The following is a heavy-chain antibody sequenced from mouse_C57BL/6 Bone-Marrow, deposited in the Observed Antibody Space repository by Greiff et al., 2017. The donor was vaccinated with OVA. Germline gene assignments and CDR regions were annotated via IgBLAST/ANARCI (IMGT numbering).Heavy chain of an antibody. CDR3: TYDGYYEDYFDY. CDR2: IDPENGDT. CDR1: GFNIKDDY. J-gene: IGHJ2*01. D-gene: IGHD2-3*01. Sequence: VQLKQSGAELVRPGASVKLSCTASGFNIKDDYMHWVKQRPEQGLEWIGWIDPENGDTEYASKFQGKATITADTSSNTAYLQLSSLTSEDTAVYYCTYDGYYEDYFDYGGQGTTLTVSS. V-gene: IGHV14-4*01.